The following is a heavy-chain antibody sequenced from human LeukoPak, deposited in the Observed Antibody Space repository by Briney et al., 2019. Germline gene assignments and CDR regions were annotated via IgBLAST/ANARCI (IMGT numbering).Heavy chain of an antibody. J-gene: IGHJ5*02. CDR3: ARGGDFWSGYYRRPQGWFDP. Sequence: PSETLSLTCAVYGGSFSGYYWSWIRQPPGKGLEWIGEINHSGSTNYNPSLKSRVTISVDTSKNQFSLKLSSVTAADTAVYYCARGGDFWSGYYRRPQGWFDPWGQGTLVTVSS. CDR2: INHSGST. D-gene: IGHD3-3*01. V-gene: IGHV4-34*01. CDR1: GGSFSGYY.